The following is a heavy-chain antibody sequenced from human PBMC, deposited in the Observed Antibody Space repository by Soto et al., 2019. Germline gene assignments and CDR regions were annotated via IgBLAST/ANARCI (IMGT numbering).Heavy chain of an antibody. CDR2: IYPGDSDT. CDR3: ASYNGGYSSSWYSPDAFDI. V-gene: IGHV5-51*01. CDR1: GYSFTSYW. D-gene: IGHD6-13*01. Sequence: PGESLKISCKGSGYSFTSYWIGWVRQMPGKGLERMGIIYPGDSDTRYSPSFQGQVTISADKSISTAYLQWSSLKASDTAMYYCASYNGGYSSSWYSPDAFDIWGQGTMVTVSS. J-gene: IGHJ3*02.